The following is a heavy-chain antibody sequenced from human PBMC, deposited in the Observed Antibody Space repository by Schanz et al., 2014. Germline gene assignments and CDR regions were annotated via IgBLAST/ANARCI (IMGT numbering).Heavy chain of an antibody. Sequence: QLQLVQSGAEVKRPGASAKVTCKASGNIFTNYYIHWVRQAPGQGLEWMGIINPSGGNANYARKFQGRVTMTRDTSISTAYMELRRLRSDDTAVYYCARGSIYSNSKFFVYWGQGTLVTVSS. CDR3: ARGSIYSNSKFFVY. V-gene: IGHV1-46*01. J-gene: IGHJ4*02. D-gene: IGHD4-4*01. CDR1: GNIFTNYY. CDR2: INPSGGNA.